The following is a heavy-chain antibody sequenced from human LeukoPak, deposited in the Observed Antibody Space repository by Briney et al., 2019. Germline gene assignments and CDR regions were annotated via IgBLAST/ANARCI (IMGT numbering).Heavy chain of an antibody. CDR2: SYMRGRS. D-gene: IGHD5-18*01. J-gene: IGHJ4*02. CDR1: GGSISTYY. CDR3: ARETSDTAMASYYFDQ. Sequence: SETLSLTCTVSGGSISTYYWSWIRQPAGKGLEWIGRSYMRGRSNYNPSLQSRVTMSVDTSKNQFSLKLRSVTDADTAVYYCARETSDTAMASYYFDQWGQGTLVTVSS. V-gene: IGHV4-4*07.